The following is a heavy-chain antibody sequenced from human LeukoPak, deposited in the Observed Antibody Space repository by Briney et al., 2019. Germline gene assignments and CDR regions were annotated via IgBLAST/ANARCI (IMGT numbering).Heavy chain of an antibody. D-gene: IGHD3-3*02. CDR1: GFTFSTYS. CDR2: ISDTSYTI. Sequence: PGGSLRLSCVASGFTFSTYSMNWVRQAPGKGLEWVSYISDTSYTIYYADSVKGRFTISRDNAKNSLYLQMSRLRDEDTAAYYCARAFLGGDYWGQGTLVTVSS. J-gene: IGHJ4*02. V-gene: IGHV3-48*02. CDR3: ARAFLGGDY.